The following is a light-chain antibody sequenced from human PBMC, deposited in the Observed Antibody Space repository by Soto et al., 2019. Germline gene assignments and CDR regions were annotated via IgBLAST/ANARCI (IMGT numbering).Light chain of an antibody. CDR2: GAS. V-gene: IGKV3-20*01. CDR1: PSVSSTY. CDR3: QQYGSSPPWT. J-gene: IGKJ1*01. Sequence: ELGLTQSPGPLSLSPGERATLSCSASPSVSSTYLAWYQHKPGQAPRLLFYGASSRATDIPDRFSGSGSGTDFTLTISRLEPEDFAVYYCQQYGSSPPWTFGQGTKVEIK.